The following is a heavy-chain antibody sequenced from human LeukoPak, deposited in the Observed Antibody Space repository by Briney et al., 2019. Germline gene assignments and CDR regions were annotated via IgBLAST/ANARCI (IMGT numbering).Heavy chain of an antibody. CDR1: GFTLSYYY. J-gene: IGHJ4*02. CDR2: ISNTGSTK. CDR3: AREDYGGTNFDY. Sequence: GGSLRLSCSGSGFTLSYYYINWVRQAPGKGLEGVSQISNTGSTKYYADSVQGRFTISRDNVQDSVSLQMKSLSAEAAAVYYCAREDYGGTNFDYWGQGALVAVSS. V-gene: IGHV3-11*01. D-gene: IGHD4-23*01.